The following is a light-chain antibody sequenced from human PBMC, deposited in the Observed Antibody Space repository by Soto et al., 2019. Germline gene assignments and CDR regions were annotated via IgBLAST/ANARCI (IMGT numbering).Light chain of an antibody. V-gene: IGKV3-11*01. Sequence: EIVLTQSPATLSLSPGERATLSCRASQSVSSYLAWYQQKPGQAPRLLIYDASNRATGIPARFSGSGSGTDFTFTITSLEPEDFGVYYCLQCSNWPITFGQGTRLEIK. J-gene: IGKJ5*01. CDR3: LQCSNWPIT. CDR1: QSVSSY. CDR2: DAS.